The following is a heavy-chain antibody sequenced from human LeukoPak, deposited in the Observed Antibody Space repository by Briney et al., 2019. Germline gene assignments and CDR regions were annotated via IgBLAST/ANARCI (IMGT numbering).Heavy chain of an antibody. V-gene: IGHV1-18*01. Sequence: EASVKVSCKASGYTFTSYGISWVRQAPGQGLEWMGWISAYNGNTNYAQKLQGRVTMTTDTSTGTAYMELRSLRSDDTAVYYCARDVGYCSSTSCYRYYYGMDVWGQGTTVTVSS. CDR1: GYTFTSYG. CDR3: ARDVGYCSSTSCYRYYYGMDV. D-gene: IGHD2-2*02. CDR2: ISAYNGNT. J-gene: IGHJ6*02.